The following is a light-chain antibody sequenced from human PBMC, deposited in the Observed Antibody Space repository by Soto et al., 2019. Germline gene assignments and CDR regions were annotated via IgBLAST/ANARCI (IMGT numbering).Light chain of an antibody. CDR2: DHN. Sequence: QSVLTQPPSVSAAPGQTVTISCSGSSYNIGNNYVSWYQQLPGTAPKLLIYDHNKRPSGIPDRFSGSKSGTSATLGITGLQTGDEADYYCGPWDSSLGAVVFGGGTKVTVL. CDR3: GPWDSSLGAVV. V-gene: IGLV1-51*01. CDR1: SYNIGNNY. J-gene: IGLJ2*01.